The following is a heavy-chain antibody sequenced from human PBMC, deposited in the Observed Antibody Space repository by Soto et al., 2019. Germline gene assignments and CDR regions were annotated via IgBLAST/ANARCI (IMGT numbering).Heavy chain of an antibody. D-gene: IGHD1-26*01. CDR2: INHSGST. J-gene: IGHJ5*02. V-gene: IGHV4-34*01. CDR1: GGSFSGYY. Sequence: ETLSLTCAVYGGSFSGYYWSWIRQPPGKGLEWIGEINHSGSTNYNPSLKSRVTISVDTSKNQFSLKLSSVTAADTAVYYCARGRSRIVGAGRWFDPWGQGTLVTVSS. CDR3: ARGRSRIVGAGRWFDP.